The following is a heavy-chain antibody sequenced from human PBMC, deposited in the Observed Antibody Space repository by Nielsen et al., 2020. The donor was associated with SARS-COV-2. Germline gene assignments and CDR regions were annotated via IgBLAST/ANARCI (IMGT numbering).Heavy chain of an antibody. Sequence: SETLSLTCTVSGYSISGGYYWGWIRQPPGKGLEWIGSIYHSGSTYCNPSLKSRVTMSVDTSKNQFSLRLSSVTAADTAVYYCASRFFLDYWGQGTLVTVSS. CDR2: IYHSGST. D-gene: IGHD3-3*01. J-gene: IGHJ4*02. CDR1: GYSISGGYY. CDR3: ASRFFLDY. V-gene: IGHV4-38-2*02.